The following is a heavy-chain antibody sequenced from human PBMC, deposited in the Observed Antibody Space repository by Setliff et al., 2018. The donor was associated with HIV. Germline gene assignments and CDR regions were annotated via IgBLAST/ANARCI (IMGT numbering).Heavy chain of an antibody. V-gene: IGHV4-61*02. D-gene: IGHD3-22*01. Sequence: PSETLSLTCTVSGASISSGDSYWSWIRQSAEKGLEWIGRLYTTGSTNYNPSFKSRVTMSMDTAKNQFSLRLTSVTAADTAVYFCARLRITMIMMLNYFDYWGQGTLVTVSS. J-gene: IGHJ4*02. CDR1: GASISSGDSY. CDR3: ARLRITMIMMLNYFDY. CDR2: LYTTGST.